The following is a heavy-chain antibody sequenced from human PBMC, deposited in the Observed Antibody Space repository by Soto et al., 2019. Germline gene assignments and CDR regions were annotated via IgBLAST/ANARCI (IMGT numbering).Heavy chain of an antibody. CDR3: AIPSGLTVTGPDY. CDR2: IGGNGADT. J-gene: IGHJ4*02. CDR1: GCIFRNYA. V-gene: IGHV3-23*01. Sequence: EVQLLESGGGLVQPGGSLRLSCAASGCIFRNYAMSWVRQAPGKGLEWVSAIGGNGADTYYADSVKGRFTISRDNSKNTLYLQMNSLRAEDTAVYFCAIPSGLTVTGPDYWGQGTLVTVSS. D-gene: IGHD6-19*01.